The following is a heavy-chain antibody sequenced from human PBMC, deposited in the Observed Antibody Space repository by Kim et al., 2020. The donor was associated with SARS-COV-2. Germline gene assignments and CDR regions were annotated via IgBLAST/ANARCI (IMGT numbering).Heavy chain of an antibody. CDR2: LYYSGST. CDR3: ARDGSGRDYNWYFDL. CDR1: GGSISSSSYY. V-gene: IGHV4-39*07. Sequence: SETLSLTCTVSGGSISSSSYYWGWIRQPPGKGLEWIGSLYYSGSTYYNPSLKSRVTISVDTSKNQFSLKVNSVTAADTAVYYCARDGSGRDYNWYFDLWGRGTLVTVSS. D-gene: IGHD3-10*01. J-gene: IGHJ2*01.